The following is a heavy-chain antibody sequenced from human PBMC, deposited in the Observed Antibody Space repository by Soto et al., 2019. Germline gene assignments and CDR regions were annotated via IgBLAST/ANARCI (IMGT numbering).Heavy chain of an antibody. CDR3: ASLRISYALDV. V-gene: IGHV3-7*05. J-gene: IGHJ6*02. D-gene: IGHD3-10*01. Sequence: EVQLVESGGGLVQPGGSLRLSCGVSGFTFGDYWMTWVRQAPGKGLEWVANMNQDGSEKFYVDSVKGRFTISRDNAKNSLYLQRNSLRAEDTAVYYCASLRISYALDVWGQGTTVTVSS. CDR2: MNQDGSEK. CDR1: GFTFGDYW.